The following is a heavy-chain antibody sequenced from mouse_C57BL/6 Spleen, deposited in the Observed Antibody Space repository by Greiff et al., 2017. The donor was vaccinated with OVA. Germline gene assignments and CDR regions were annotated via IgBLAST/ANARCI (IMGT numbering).Heavy chain of an antibody. CDR1: GYTFTSYW. CDR3: ARRGITTVVEWYFDV. J-gene: IGHJ1*03. V-gene: IGHV1-64*01. CDR2: IHPNSGST. Sequence: QVQLKQPGAELVKPGASVKLSCKASGYTFTSYWMHWVKQRPGQGLEWIGMIHPNSGSTNYNEKFKSKATLTVDKSSSTAYMQLSSLTSEDSAVYYCARRGITTVVEWYFDVWGTGTTVTVSS. D-gene: IGHD1-1*01.